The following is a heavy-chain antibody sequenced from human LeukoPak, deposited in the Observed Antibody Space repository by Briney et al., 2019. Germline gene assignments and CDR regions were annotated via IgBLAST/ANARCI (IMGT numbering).Heavy chain of an antibody. CDR2: TYYRSTWYN. J-gene: IGHJ5*02. D-gene: IGHD2-2*01. V-gene: IGHV6-1*01. CDR1: GDSVASNSVT. Sequence: SQTLSLTCAISGDSVASNSVTWNWIRQSPSRGLEWLGRTYYRSTWYNDYAVSVRGRITVNPDTSKNQYSLHLNSVTPEDTAVYYCARRLTQYDCFDPWGQGILVTVSS. CDR3: ARRLTQYDCFDP.